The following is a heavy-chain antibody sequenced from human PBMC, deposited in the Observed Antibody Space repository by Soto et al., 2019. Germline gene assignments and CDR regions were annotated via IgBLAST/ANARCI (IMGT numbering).Heavy chain of an antibody. CDR1: GGSISSYY. CDR3: ARQKSVRDSSSNDYYYMDV. Sequence: SETLSLTCTVSGGSISSYYWSWIRQPPGKGLEWIGYIYYSGSTNYNPSLKSRVTISVDTSKNQFSLKLSSVTAADTAVYYCARQKSVRDSSSNDYYYMDVWGKGTTVTVS. J-gene: IGHJ6*03. V-gene: IGHV4-59*08. D-gene: IGHD6-6*01. CDR2: IYYSGST.